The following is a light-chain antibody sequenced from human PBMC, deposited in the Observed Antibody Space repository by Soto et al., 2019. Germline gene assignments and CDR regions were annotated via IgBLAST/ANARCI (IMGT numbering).Light chain of an antibody. V-gene: IGKV3D-20*02. CDR3: QQRSNWPPIT. J-gene: IGKJ5*01. CDR2: GAS. Sequence: ELVLTHSPVTLSLSPGQRPTLSCRAIHSVSSSYLAWYQQKPGQAPRLLIYGASNRATGIPARFSGSGSGTDFTLTISSLEPEDFAVYYCQQRSNWPPITFGQGTRLEIK. CDR1: HSVSSSY.